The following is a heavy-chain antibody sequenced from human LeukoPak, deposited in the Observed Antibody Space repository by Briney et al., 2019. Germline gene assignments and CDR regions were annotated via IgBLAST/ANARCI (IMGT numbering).Heavy chain of an antibody. CDR3: ASVGYSSSSGLDP. Sequence: PGGSLRLSCAASGFTFSSYSMNWVRQAPGKGLEWVSAISSSSSYIYYADSVKGRFTNSRDNAKNSLYLQMNSLRAEDTAVYYCASVGYSSSSGLDPWGQGTLVTVSS. D-gene: IGHD6-13*01. CDR1: GFTFSSYS. J-gene: IGHJ5*02. V-gene: IGHV3-21*01. CDR2: ISSSSSYI.